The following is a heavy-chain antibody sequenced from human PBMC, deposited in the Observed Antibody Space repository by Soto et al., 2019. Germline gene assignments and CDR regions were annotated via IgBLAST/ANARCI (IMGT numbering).Heavy chain of an antibody. CDR1: GYTFTGYY. CDR3: ARARKDTAMAGQYYYYGMDV. D-gene: IGHD5-18*01. Sequence: ASVKVSCKASGYTFTGYYMHWVRQAPGQGLEWMGWINPNSGGTNYAQKFQGWVTMTRDTSISTAYMELSRLRSDDTAVYYCARARKDTAMAGQYYYYGMDVWGQGTTVTVFS. J-gene: IGHJ6*02. V-gene: IGHV1-2*04. CDR2: INPNSGGT.